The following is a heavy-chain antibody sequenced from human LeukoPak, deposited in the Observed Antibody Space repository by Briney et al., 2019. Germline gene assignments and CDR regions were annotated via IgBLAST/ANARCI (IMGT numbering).Heavy chain of an antibody. J-gene: IGHJ4*01. Sequence: PSETLSLTCTVSGGSISSGSYYWSWIRQPPGKGLEWIGYIYYSGSTNYNPSLKSRVTISVDTSKNQFSLKLSSVTAADTAVYYCTREIGGTTVHYWGHGMLVTVSS. CDR1: GGSISSGSYY. CDR3: TREIGGTTVHY. V-gene: IGHV4-61*01. D-gene: IGHD1-7*01. CDR2: IYYSGST.